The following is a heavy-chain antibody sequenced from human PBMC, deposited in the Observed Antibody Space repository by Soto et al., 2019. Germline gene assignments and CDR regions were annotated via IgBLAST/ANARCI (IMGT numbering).Heavy chain of an antibody. D-gene: IGHD5-12*01. CDR2: INPNSGDT. J-gene: IGHJ6*03. CDR1: GYTFSDYY. Sequence: QVQLVPSGAEVKKPGASVTVSCKASGYTFSDYYLHWVRQAPGQGPEWMGRINPNSGDTKFAQKFQGRVTMTRDTSVRTAFMELNWLKSDDTAVYYCARESGGATATLDYYYFYMDVWGKGTTVTVSS. CDR3: ARESGGATATLDYYYFYMDV. V-gene: IGHV1-2*06.